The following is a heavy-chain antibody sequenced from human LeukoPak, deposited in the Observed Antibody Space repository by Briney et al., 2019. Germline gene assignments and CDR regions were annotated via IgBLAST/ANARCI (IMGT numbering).Heavy chain of an antibody. CDR2: IYYSGST. D-gene: IGHD3-22*01. CDR1: GGSISSSSYS. Sequence: KPSETLSLTCTVSGGSISSSSYSWGWIRQPPGKGLEWIGSIYYSGSTYYNPSLKSRVTISVDTSKNQFSLKLSSVTAADTAVYYCARHTYYYDSSGYPNWFDPWGQGTLVTVSS. CDR3: ARHTYYYDSSGYPNWFDP. J-gene: IGHJ5*02. V-gene: IGHV4-39*01.